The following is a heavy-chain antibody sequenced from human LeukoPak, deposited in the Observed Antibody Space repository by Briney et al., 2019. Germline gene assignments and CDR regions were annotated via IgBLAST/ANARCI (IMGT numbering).Heavy chain of an antibody. CDR3: AGGFERLRLLDY. Sequence: ASVKVSCKASGYTFTIFCIHWVRQAPGQGLEWMGIIYPSSGSTSYAQKFQGRVTVTRDTSTSTVYMELSSLRSEDTAVYYCAGGFERLRLLDYWGQGTLVTVSS. J-gene: IGHJ4*02. CDR2: IYPSSGST. V-gene: IGHV1-46*03. CDR1: GYTFTIFC. D-gene: IGHD5-12*01.